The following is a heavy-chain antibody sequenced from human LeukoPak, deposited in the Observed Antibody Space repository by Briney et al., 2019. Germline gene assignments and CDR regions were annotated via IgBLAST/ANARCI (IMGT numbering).Heavy chain of an antibody. J-gene: IGHJ4*02. Sequence: PGGSLRLSCAASGFTFSSYAMSWVRQAPGKGLEWVSAISGSGGSTYYADSVKGRFTISRDNSKNTLYLQMNSLRAEDTAVYYCARESNYYGSGSYYKVGDFDYWGQGTLVTVSS. CDR2: ISGSGGST. V-gene: IGHV3-23*01. CDR1: GFTFSSYA. CDR3: ARESNYYGSGSYYKVGDFDY. D-gene: IGHD3-10*01.